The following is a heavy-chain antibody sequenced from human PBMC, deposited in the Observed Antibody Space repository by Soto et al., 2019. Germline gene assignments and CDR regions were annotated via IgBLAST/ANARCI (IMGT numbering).Heavy chain of an antibody. CDR3: ARDSGWFIDY. Sequence: VQLVESGGDLVRPGGSLRLSCAASGFIFSRHWMTWVRQAPGKGLEWVANIKHDGTETYLVDSVRGRLTISRDNAKNSVYLQMNSLRVDDTAVYYCARDSGWFIDYWGQGTLVTVSS. CDR1: GFIFSRHW. CDR2: IKHDGTET. J-gene: IGHJ4*02. V-gene: IGHV3-7*05. D-gene: IGHD2-15*01.